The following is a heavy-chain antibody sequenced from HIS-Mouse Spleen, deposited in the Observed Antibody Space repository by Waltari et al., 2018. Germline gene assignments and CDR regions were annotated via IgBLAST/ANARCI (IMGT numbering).Heavy chain of an antibody. CDR2: IYYSGGT. Sequence: QLQLQESGPGLVKPSETLSLTCTVSGGSIRSSSYYWGWIRQPPGKGLGWIGSIYYSGGTSYHPSLRRRVTISIDTSKNQLSLKLSSVTAADTAVYYCAREIPYSSSWYDWYFDLWGRGTLVTVSS. V-gene: IGHV4-39*07. D-gene: IGHD6-13*01. J-gene: IGHJ2*01. CDR1: GGSIRSSSYY. CDR3: AREIPYSSSWYDWYFDL.